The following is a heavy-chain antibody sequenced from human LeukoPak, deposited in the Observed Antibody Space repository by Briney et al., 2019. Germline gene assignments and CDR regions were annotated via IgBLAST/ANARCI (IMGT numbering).Heavy chain of an antibody. CDR3: AKARGHSYAGAYDI. J-gene: IGHJ3*02. CDR1: GFTFSSYA. CDR2: ISYDGSNK. Sequence: GGSLRLSCAASGFTFSSYAMHWVRQAPGKGLEWVAVISYDGSNKYYADSVKGRFTISRDNSKNTLYLQMNSLRVEDTAIYYCAKARGHSYAGAYDIWGQGTMVTVSS. V-gene: IGHV3-30-3*01. D-gene: IGHD3-16*01.